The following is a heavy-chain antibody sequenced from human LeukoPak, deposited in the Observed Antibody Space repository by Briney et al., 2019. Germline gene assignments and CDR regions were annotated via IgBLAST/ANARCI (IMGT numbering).Heavy chain of an antibody. D-gene: IGHD2-15*01. V-gene: IGHV4-59*12. J-gene: IGHJ4*02. CDR3: ARDLVVVAVTSFDY. CDR2: LSDVGTN. CDR1: GVSISSYY. Sequence: PSETLSLTCAVSGVSISSYYWSWIRQHPGKGLEWIGYLSDVGTNDYNPSLKSRVTISVDTSKNQFSLKLSSVTAADTAVYYCARDLVVVAVTSFDYWGQGTLVTVSS.